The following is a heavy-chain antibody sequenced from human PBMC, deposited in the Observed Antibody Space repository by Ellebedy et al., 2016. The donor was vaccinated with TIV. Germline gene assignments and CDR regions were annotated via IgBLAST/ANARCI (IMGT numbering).Heavy chain of an antibody. Sequence: PGGSLRLSCAASEFTFSSYAMSRVRQAPGKGLEWVSGISSSGNNKYYADSVKGRFTISRDNSNNTLYLQMKSLRAEDTAVYYCAKDRRWELLRGGNYFDYWGQGTLVTVSS. CDR1: EFTFSSYA. J-gene: IGHJ4*02. CDR2: ISSSGNNK. D-gene: IGHD1-26*01. V-gene: IGHV3-23*01. CDR3: AKDRRWELLRGGNYFDY.